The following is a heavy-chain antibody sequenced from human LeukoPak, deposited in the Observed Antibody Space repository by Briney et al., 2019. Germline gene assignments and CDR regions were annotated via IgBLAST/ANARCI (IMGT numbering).Heavy chain of an antibody. CDR2: IRYDGSNK. J-gene: IGHJ5*02. CDR1: GFTFSSYG. D-gene: IGHD2-21*01. Sequence: PGGSLRLSCAASGFTFSSYGMHWVRQAPGKGLEWVAFIRYDGSNKYYADSVKGRFTISRDNSKNTLYLQMNSLRAEDTAVYYCRGLIDNWFDPWXXXTLVTVSS. CDR3: RGLIDNWFDP. V-gene: IGHV3-30*02.